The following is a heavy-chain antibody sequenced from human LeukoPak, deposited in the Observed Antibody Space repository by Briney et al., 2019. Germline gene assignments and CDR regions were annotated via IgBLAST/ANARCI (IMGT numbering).Heavy chain of an antibody. V-gene: IGHV4-30-4*08. CDR1: GGSISSGDYY. J-gene: IGHJ4*02. D-gene: IGHD3-3*01. CDR2: IYYSGST. CDR3: ASTRYYDFWSGYSDY. Sequence: SETLSLTCTVSGGSISSGDYYWSWIRQPPGRGLEWIGYIYYSGSTYYNPSLKSRVTISVDTSKNQFSLKLSSVTAADTAVYYCASTRYYDFWSGYSDYWGQGTLVTVSS.